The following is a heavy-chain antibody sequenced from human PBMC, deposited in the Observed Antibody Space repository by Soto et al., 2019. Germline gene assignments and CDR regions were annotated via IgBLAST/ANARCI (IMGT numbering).Heavy chain of an antibody. Sequence: PGGSLRLSCAASGFTFSSYGMHWVRQAPGKGLEWVAVISYDGSNKYYADSVKGRLTISRDNSKNTLYLQMNSLRAEDTAVYYCAKGQHCSTTSCYFYYYGMDVWGQGTTVTSP. V-gene: IGHV3-30*18. CDR3: AKGQHCSTTSCYFYYYGMDV. D-gene: IGHD2-2*01. CDR2: ISYDGSNK. CDR1: GFTFSSYG. J-gene: IGHJ6*02.